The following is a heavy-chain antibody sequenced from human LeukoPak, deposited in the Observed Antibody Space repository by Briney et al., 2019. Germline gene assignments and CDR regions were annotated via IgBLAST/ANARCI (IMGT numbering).Heavy chain of an antibody. V-gene: IGHV3-30-3*01. CDR2: ISYDGSNK. CDR3: ARDRKGVVQLRKLDY. J-gene: IGHJ4*02. CDR1: GFPFSSYA. Sequence: PGGSLRLSCAASGFPFSSYAMHWVRQAPGKGLEWVAVISYDGSNKYYADSVKGRFTISRDNAKNSLYLQMNSLRAEDTAVYYCARDRKGVVQLRKLDYWGQGTLVTVSS. D-gene: IGHD5-18*01.